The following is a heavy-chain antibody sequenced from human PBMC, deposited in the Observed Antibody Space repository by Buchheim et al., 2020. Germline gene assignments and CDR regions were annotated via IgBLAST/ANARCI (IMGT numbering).Heavy chain of an antibody. CDR2: ISGSGGST. CDR1: GFTFSSYA. V-gene: IGHV3-23*01. CDR3: ATSTRYYYDSSGYFLDY. Sequence: EVQLLESGGGLVQPGGSLRLSCAASGFTFSSYAMSWVRQAPGKGLEWVSAISGSGGSTYYADSVKGRFTISRDNSKNKLYLQMNSLRAEDTAVYYCATSTRYYYDSSGYFLDYWGQGTL. J-gene: IGHJ4*02. D-gene: IGHD3-22*01.